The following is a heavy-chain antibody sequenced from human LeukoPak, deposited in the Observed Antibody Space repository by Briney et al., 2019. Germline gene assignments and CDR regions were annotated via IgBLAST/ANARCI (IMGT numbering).Heavy chain of an antibody. CDR3: AKDAAGPEY. CDR2: ISGSGGDT. J-gene: IGHJ4*02. CDR1: GLTFSSYS. V-gene: IGHV3-23*01. D-gene: IGHD6-13*01. Sequence: GGSLRLSCIVSGLTFSSYSMSWVRQAPGKGLEWVSGISGSGGDTWYPDFVKGRFTISRDNSKNTLFLQMNSLRVEDTAMYYCAKDAAGPEYWGQGTRVTVSS.